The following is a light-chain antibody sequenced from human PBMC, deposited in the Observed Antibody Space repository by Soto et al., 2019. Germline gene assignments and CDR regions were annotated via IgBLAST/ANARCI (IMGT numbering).Light chain of an antibody. J-gene: IGKJ1*01. CDR1: QSISSW. CDR2: DAS. Sequence: DIQMTQSPSTLNASVGDRVTNTCRASQSISSWLAWYQQKPGKAPKLLIYDASSLESGVPSRFSGSGSGTEFTLTISSLQPDDFATYYCQQYNSYRTFGQGTKVDIK. CDR3: QQYNSYRT. V-gene: IGKV1-5*01.